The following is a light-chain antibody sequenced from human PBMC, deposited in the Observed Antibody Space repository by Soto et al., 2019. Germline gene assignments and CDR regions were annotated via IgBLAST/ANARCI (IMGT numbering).Light chain of an antibody. CDR1: HDINNY. J-gene: IGKJ5*01. CDR3: QQFDNLPFT. Sequence: DIQMTQSPSSLSASVGDRVTSIFQASHDINNYLNWYQQKPGQAPKLLIYDSSNLEIGVPSRFSGSGYGTRFSFTISSLQPEDIATYYCQQFDNLPFTFGQGTRLEIK. V-gene: IGKV1-33*01. CDR2: DSS.